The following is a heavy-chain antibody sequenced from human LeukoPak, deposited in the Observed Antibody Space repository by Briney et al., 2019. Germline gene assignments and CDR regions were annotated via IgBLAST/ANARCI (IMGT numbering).Heavy chain of an antibody. V-gene: IGHV4-59*08. CDR3: ARRVPAAAGTEWFDP. D-gene: IGHD6-13*01. Sequence: SETLSLTCTVSGGSISSYYWSWIRQPPGKGLEWIGYIYYSGSTNYNPSLKSRVTISVDTSKNQFSLKLSSVTAADTAVYYCARRVPAAAGTEWFDPWGQGTLVTVSS. CDR1: GGSISSYY. CDR2: IYYSGST. J-gene: IGHJ5*02.